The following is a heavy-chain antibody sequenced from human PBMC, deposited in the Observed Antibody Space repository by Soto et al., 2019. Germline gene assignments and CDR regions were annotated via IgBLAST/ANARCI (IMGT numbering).Heavy chain of an antibody. CDR1: GFTFSSYA. CDR2: ISGSGGST. V-gene: IGHV3-23*01. Sequence: GGSLRLSCAASGFTFSSYAMSWVRQAPGKGLEWVSAISGSGGSTYYADSVKGRFTISRDNSMNTLYLQMNSLRAEDTAVYYCAKDVYSSSWYDAFDIWGQGTMVTVSS. CDR3: AKDVYSSSWYDAFDI. J-gene: IGHJ3*02. D-gene: IGHD6-13*01.